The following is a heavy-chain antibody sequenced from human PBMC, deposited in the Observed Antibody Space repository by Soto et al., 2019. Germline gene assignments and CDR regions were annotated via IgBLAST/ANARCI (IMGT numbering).Heavy chain of an antibody. V-gene: IGHV3-23*01. Sequence: GGSLRLSCAASGSTFSSYAMSWVRQAPGKGLEWVSAISGSGGSTYYADSVKGRFTISRDNSKNTLYLQMNSLRAEDTAVYYWAKLFVRRDQWFGELLEYYFDYWGQGTLVTVSS. CDR1: GSTFSSYA. J-gene: IGHJ4*02. CDR3: AKLFVRRDQWFGELLEYYFDY. CDR2: ISGSGGST. D-gene: IGHD3-10*01.